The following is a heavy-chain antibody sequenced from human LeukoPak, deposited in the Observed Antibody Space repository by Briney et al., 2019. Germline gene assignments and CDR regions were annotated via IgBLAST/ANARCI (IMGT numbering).Heavy chain of an antibody. Sequence: QSGGSLRLSCAASGFTFSSYEMNWVRQAPGKGLEWVSYISSSGSTIYYADSVKGRFIISRDNARNSLYLQMTSLRAEDTAVYYCARAPNRGYLFDNWGQGTLVTVSS. CDR3: ARAPNRGYLFDN. J-gene: IGHJ4*02. D-gene: IGHD5-12*01. V-gene: IGHV3-48*03. CDR2: ISSSGSTI. CDR1: GFTFSSYE.